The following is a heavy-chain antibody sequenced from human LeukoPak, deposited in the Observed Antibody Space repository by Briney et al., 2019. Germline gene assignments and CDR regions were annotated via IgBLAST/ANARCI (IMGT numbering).Heavy chain of an antibody. Sequence: GGSLRLSCAASGFSFSDSDVHWVRQASGKGLEWVGRIRTKADSYATAYTASVKGRFTISRDDSKNTAYLQMNSLKTEDTAVYYCTRLSSGLRQQPSPYYYYGMDVWGQGTTVTVS. J-gene: IGHJ6*02. CDR3: TRLSSGLRQQPSPYYYYGMDV. V-gene: IGHV3-73*01. D-gene: IGHD6-13*01. CDR2: IRTKADSYAT. CDR1: GFSFSDSD.